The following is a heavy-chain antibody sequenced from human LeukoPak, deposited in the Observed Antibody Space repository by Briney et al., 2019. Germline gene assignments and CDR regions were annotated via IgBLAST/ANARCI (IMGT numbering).Heavy chain of an antibody. CDR1: GFTFSNYA. D-gene: IGHD4-17*01. Sequence: GGSLRLSCAASGFTFSNYAIHWVRQAPGKGLEWVAGISHRVSNEKYADPVKGRFTISRDNSKNTLYVQMNSLRAEDTAVYYCAREGDYVFDYWGQGAVVTVSS. J-gene: IGHJ4*02. CDR2: ISHRVSNE. CDR3: AREGDYVFDY. V-gene: IGHV3-30*03.